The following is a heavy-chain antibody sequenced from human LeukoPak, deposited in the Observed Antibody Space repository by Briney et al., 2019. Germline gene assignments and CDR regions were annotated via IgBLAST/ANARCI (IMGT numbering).Heavy chain of an antibody. V-gene: IGHV1-69*06. J-gene: IGHJ4*02. CDR2: ILPIFGTA. Sequence: SVKVSCKASGGTFSSYAISWVRQAPGQGLEWMGGILPIFGTANYAQKFQGRVTITADKSTSTAYMELSSLRSEDTAVYYCARAGGAVAGPAYYFDYWGQGTLVTVSS. CDR1: GGTFSSYA. CDR3: ARAGGAVAGPAYYFDY. D-gene: IGHD6-19*01.